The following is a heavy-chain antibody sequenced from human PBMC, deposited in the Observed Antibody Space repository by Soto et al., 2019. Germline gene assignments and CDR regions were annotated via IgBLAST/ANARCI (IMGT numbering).Heavy chain of an antibody. V-gene: IGHV4-59*01. Sequence: VQLQESGPGLVKLSETLSLTCTVSGGYISTYYWSWIRQPPGEGLEWIGYIYYSGSTNYSPSLKSRVTMSVDTSKSQFSLRLTSVTAADTAVYYCARGLHLGELWGYAYIYMEVWGEGTTVTVSS. CDR1: GGYISTYY. D-gene: IGHD3-16*01. J-gene: IGHJ6*03. CDR3: ARGLHLGELWGYAYIYMEV. CDR2: IYYSGST.